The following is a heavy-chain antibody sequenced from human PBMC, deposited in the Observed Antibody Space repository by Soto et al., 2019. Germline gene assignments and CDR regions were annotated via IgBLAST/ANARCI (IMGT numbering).Heavy chain of an antibody. Sequence: QVQLQQWGAGLLKPSETLSLTCAVYGGSFSGYYWSWIRQPPGKGLEWIGEINHSGSTNYNPSLKSRVTISVDTSKNQFSLKLSSVTAADTAVYYCASAGARDAFDIWGQGTMVTVSS. CDR3: ASAGARDAFDI. J-gene: IGHJ3*02. CDR1: GGSFSGYY. CDR2: INHSGST. V-gene: IGHV4-34*01. D-gene: IGHD3-10*01.